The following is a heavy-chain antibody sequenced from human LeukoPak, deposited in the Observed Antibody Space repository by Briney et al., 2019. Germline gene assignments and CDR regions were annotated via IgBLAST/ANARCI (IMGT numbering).Heavy chain of an antibody. V-gene: IGHV3-33*01. Sequence: PGRSLRLSCAASGFTFSSYGMHWVRQAPGKGLEWVAVIWYDGSNKFYAESVKGRFTISRDNPKNTLYLQMNSLRAEDTAVYYCARDEKRRFGYWGQGTLVTVSS. J-gene: IGHJ4*02. CDR3: ARDEKRRFGY. CDR2: IWYDGSNK. CDR1: GFTFSSYG.